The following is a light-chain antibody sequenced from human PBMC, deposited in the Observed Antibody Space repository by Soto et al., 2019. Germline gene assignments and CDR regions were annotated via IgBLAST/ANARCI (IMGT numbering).Light chain of an antibody. CDR2: SAS. J-gene: IGKJ4*01. V-gene: IGKV1D-12*01. Sequence: DIQMTQVPSSVSSSVGDNITLTCPPSKSIRKRLAWYQQNPEKAPERLIYSASSLQSGVTSRFGGSGSGTDFTLTISSLQPEDFATYFCQQCESFTHTFGGGTKV. CDR3: QQCESFTHT. CDR1: KSIRKR.